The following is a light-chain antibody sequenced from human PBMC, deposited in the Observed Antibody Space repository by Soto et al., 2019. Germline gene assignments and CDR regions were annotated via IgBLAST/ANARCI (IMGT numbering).Light chain of an antibody. CDR3: CSFTTGNTAYV. CDR1: SSVVGLYNY. V-gene: IGLV2-14*01. Sequence: HSALTQPGSVSGSPGQSITISCTGTSSVVGLYNYVSWYQQHPGKAPKVMIYEVTNRPSGVSTRFSGSKSGNTASLTISGLQAEDEAEYYCCSFTTGNTAYVFGTGTKV. J-gene: IGLJ1*01. CDR2: EVT.